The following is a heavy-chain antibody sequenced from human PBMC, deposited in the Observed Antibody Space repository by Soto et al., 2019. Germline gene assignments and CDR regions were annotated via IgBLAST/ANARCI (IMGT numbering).Heavy chain of an antibody. D-gene: IGHD2-2*01. CDR1: GGSISSGGYS. CDR3: ASRLKTYQLYDAFDI. CDR2: IYHGGST. J-gene: IGHJ3*02. Sequence: PSETLSLTCAVSGGSISSGGYSWSWIRQPPGQGLEWIGYIYHGGSTYYNSSLKSRVTISVDRSKNQFSLKLTSVTAADTAVYYCASRLKTYQLYDAFDIWGQGTMVTVSS. V-gene: IGHV4-30-2*02.